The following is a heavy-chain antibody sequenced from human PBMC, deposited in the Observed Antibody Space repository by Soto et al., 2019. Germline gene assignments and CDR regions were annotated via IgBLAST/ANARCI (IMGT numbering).Heavy chain of an antibody. D-gene: IGHD2-2*01. J-gene: IGHJ5*02. V-gene: IGHV1-18*04. CDR2: ISAYNGNT. CDR3: AREGVVVVPAAHPTYNWFDP. CDR1: GYTFTSYG. Sequence: ASVKVSCKASGYTFTSYGISWVRQAPGQGLEWMGWISAYNGNTNYEQKLQGRVTMTTDTSTSTAYMELRSLRSDDTAVYYCAREGVVVVPAAHPTYNWFDPWGQGTLVTVSS.